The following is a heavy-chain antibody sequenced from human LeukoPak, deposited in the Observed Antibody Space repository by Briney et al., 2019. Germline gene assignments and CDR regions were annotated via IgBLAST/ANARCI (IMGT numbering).Heavy chain of an antibody. CDR3: VSLARMQLWELLDY. Sequence: PSETLSLTCAVYGGSFSGYYWSWIRDPPREGLGWVGYSNHSGSTNYSPSLNSRVTISVDTSKTPFSLKLSSVTAAGTAVYYCVSLARMQLWELLDYWGQGGLVAVSS. CDR2: SNHSGST. J-gene: IGHJ4*02. D-gene: IGHD5-18*01. V-gene: IGHV4-34*01. CDR1: GGSFSGYY.